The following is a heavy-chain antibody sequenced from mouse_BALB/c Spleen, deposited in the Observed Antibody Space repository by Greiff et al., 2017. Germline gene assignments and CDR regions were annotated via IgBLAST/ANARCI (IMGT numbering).Heavy chain of an antibody. CDR1: GYAFTSYN. CDR3: ARGGYYGKGFAY. CDR2: IDPYNGGT. V-gene: IGHV1S135*01. Sequence: VQLKESGPELVKPGASVKVSCKASGYAFTSYNMYWVKQSHGKSLEWIGYIDPYNGGTSYNQKFKGKATLTVDKSSSTAYMHLNSLTSEDSAVYYCARGGYYGKGFAYWGQGTLVTVSA. J-gene: IGHJ3*01. D-gene: IGHD2-1*01.